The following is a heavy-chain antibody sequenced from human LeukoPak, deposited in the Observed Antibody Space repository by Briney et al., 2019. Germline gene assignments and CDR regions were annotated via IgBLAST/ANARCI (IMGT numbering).Heavy chain of an antibody. D-gene: IGHD6-19*01. J-gene: IGHJ4*02. CDR2: ISYDGTDK. Sequence: GRSLRLSCAASGFTSTTFPMHWVRQPPGKGLEWVAVISYDGTDKYYADSVKGRFTISRDNSKSTLYLQMDSLRAEDTAVYYCASPNSMAGTHYFHYWGQGTLVTVSS. CDR3: ASPNSMAGTHYFHY. V-gene: IGHV3-30*04. CDR1: GFTSTTFP.